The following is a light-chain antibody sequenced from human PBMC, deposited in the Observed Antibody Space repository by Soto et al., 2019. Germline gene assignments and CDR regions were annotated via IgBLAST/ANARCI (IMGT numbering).Light chain of an antibody. CDR3: QQRANWPPVFT. Sequence: EIVLTRSPATLSLSPGERATLSCRASQSVGTYLAWYQQKPGQAPRLLIYDASNRATGIPTRFSGSGSGTDFTLTISSLDPEDFAVYYCQQRANWPPVFTFGPGTKVDIK. CDR1: QSVGTY. J-gene: IGKJ3*01. CDR2: DAS. V-gene: IGKV3-11*01.